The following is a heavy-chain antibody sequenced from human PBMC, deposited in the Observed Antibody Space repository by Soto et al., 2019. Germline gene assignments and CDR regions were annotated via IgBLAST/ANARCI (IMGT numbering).Heavy chain of an antibody. D-gene: IGHD6-19*01. J-gene: IGHJ4*02. Sequence: GASVKVSCKASGYTFTSYGISWVRQAPGQGLEWMGWISAYNGNTNYAQKLQDRVTMTTDTSTSTAYMELRSLRSDDTAVYYCARGPQWLVRGYSIDYWGQGTLVTSPQ. CDR2: ISAYNGNT. CDR1: GYTFTSYG. CDR3: ARGPQWLVRGYSIDY. V-gene: IGHV1-18*01.